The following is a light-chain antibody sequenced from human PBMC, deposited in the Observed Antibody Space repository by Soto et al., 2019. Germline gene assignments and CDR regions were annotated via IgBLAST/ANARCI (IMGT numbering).Light chain of an antibody. V-gene: IGKV3-20*01. CDR1: ESVSYNY. J-gene: IGKJ1*01. CDR3: QQYNSYSQT. CDR2: GAN. Sequence: EVVLTQSPGTLSLSPGERSTLSCLASESVSYNYLAWYQQRPGQAPRLLIYGANTRATGITDKFSGSGSGTDFTLTISSLQPEDFATYYCQQYNSYSQTFGQGTKVDIK.